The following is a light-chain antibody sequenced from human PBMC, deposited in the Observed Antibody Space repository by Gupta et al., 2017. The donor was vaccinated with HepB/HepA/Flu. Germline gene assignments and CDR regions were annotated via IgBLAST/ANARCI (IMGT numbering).Light chain of an antibody. J-gene: IGKJ2*01. CDR3: HRQSYSPFI. CDR1: QSVSTSY. CDR2: GTY. Sequence: IVLTQSPGTLSLSPGEGATLSCRASQSVSTSYIAWYQQKPGQAPRLLIYGTYTRATGLPDRFSGSGSGTXFSLTIXRRAPDDFAVYHCHRQSYSPFIFGXGTKLEIK. V-gene: IGKV3-20*01.